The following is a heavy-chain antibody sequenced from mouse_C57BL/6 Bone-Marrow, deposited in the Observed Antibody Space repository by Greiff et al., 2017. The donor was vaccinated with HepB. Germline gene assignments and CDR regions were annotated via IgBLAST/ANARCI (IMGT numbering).Heavy chain of an antibody. CDR2: IWSGGST. Sequence: QVQLQQSGPGLVQPSQSLSITCTVSGFSLTSYGVHWVRQSPGKGLEWRGVIWSGGSTDYNAAFISRLSISKDNSKSQVFFKMNSLQADDTAIYYCTRSYGSRYGGDYWGQGTTLTVSS. CDR3: TRSYGSRYGGDY. V-gene: IGHV2-2*01. D-gene: IGHD1-1*01. CDR1: GFSLTSYG. J-gene: IGHJ2*01.